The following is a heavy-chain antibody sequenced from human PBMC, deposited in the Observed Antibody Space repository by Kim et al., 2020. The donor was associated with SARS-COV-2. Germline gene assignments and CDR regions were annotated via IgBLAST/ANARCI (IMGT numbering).Heavy chain of an antibody. D-gene: IGHD6-19*01. J-gene: IGHJ5*02. CDR3: ALRAVAVRQNSWFDP. CDR2: IYYSGST. CDR1: GGSISSSSYY. Sequence: SETLSLTCTVSGGSISSSSYYWGWIRQPPGKGLEWIGSIYYSGSTYYNPSLKSRVTISVDTSKNQFSLKLSSVTAADTAVYYCALRAVAVRQNSWFDPWGQGTLVTVSS. V-gene: IGHV4-39*07.